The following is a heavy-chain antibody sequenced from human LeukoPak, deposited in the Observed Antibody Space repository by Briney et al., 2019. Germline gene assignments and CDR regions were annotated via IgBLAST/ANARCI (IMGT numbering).Heavy chain of an antibody. CDR2: IKSDGSIT. CDR1: GLTIRTSW. Sequence: GGSLRLSCAASGLTIRTSWMHWVRQAPGKGLVWVSRIKSDGSITSYTDSVKGRFTISRGNAKNTLYLQMNSLRAEDTAVYYCAREYDSGSFYNWGQGTLVTVSS. V-gene: IGHV3-74*01. J-gene: IGHJ4*02. D-gene: IGHD1-26*01. CDR3: AREYDSGSFYN.